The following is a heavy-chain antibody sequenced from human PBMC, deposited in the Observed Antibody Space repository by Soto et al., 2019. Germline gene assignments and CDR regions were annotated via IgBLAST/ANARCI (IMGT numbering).Heavy chain of an antibody. J-gene: IGHJ6*02. V-gene: IGHV4-34*01. Sequence: LCRTCAGYGGSFSGYYWSWIRQPPGKGLEWIGEINHSGSTNYNPSLKSRVTISVDTSKNQFSLKLSSVTAADTAVYYCATPGDPVGLNYYYYGMDVWGQGTTVTVSS. CDR3: ATPGDPVGLNYYYYGMDV. CDR1: GGSFSGYY. CDR2: INHSGST. D-gene: IGHD7-27*01.